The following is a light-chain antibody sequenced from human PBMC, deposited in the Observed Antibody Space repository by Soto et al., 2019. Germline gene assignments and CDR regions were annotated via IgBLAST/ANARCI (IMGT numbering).Light chain of an antibody. V-gene: IGKV1-5*01. CDR1: QNISNW. CDR3: QHYYTLYP. CDR2: DAS. Sequence: DIQMTQSPSTLSASVGDRVTITCRASQNISNWLAWYQQRPGRAPNLLIHDASTLESGVPSRFSGSGSVTEFTLTISRLQPDDFAIYCCQHYYTLYPFGQGTKLEIK. J-gene: IGKJ2*01.